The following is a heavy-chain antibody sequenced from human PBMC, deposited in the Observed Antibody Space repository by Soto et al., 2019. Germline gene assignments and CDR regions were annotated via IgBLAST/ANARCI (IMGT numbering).Heavy chain of an antibody. V-gene: IGHV3-21*01. J-gene: IGHJ5*02. CDR3: ARDPADYCTNGVCYAYNWFDP. D-gene: IGHD2-8*01. CDR2: ISSSSYV. CDR1: GFTFSSYS. Sequence: PGGSLRLSCAASGFTFSSYSMNWVRQAPGKGLEWVSSISSSSYVYYADSVKGRFTISRDNAKNSLYLQMNSLRAEDTAVYYCARDPADYCTNGVCYAYNWFDPWGQGTLVTVSS.